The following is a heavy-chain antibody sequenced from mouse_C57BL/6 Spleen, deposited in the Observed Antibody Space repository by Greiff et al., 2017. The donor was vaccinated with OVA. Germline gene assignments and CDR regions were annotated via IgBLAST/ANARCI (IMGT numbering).Heavy chain of an antibody. Sequence: VKLQESGAELARPGASVKLSCKASGYTFTSYGISWVKQRTGQGLEWIGEIYPRSGNTYYNEKFKGKATLTADKSSSTAYMELRSLTSEDSAVYFCARPSSGYVDYWGQGTTLTVSS. J-gene: IGHJ2*01. D-gene: IGHD3-2*02. CDR2: IYPRSGNT. CDR3: ARPSSGYVDY. CDR1: GYTFTSYG. V-gene: IGHV1-81*01.